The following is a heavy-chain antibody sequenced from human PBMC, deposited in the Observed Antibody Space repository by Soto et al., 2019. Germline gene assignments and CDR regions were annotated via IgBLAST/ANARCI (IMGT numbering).Heavy chain of an antibody. Sequence: EGQLVESGGGLVLPGGSLRLSCAASGFIFSTYTLNWVRQAPGKGLEWVSYISAGSDAIHYADSVKGRITVARDNAKNSLFLQMNSLRDEDTAVYYCARLYTTSRVGAWFDPWGQGTLVTVSS. CDR1: GFIFSTYT. CDR2: ISAGSDAI. V-gene: IGHV3-48*02. D-gene: IGHD3-16*01. CDR3: ARLYTTSRVGAWFDP. J-gene: IGHJ5*02.